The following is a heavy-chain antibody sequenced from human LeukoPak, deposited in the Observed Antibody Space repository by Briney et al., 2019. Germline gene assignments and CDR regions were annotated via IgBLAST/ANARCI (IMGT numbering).Heavy chain of an antibody. D-gene: IGHD3-10*01. CDR2: INHSGST. V-gene: IGHV4-34*01. CDR1: GGSFSGYY. J-gene: IGHJ4*02. CDR3: ARGRGGITMVRGVIPGDY. Sequence: SETLSLTCAVYGGSFSGYYWSWIRQPPGKGLEWIGEINHSGSTNYNPSLKSRVTISVDTSKNQFSLKLSSVTAADTAVYYCARGRGGITMVRGVIPGDYWGRGTLVTVSS.